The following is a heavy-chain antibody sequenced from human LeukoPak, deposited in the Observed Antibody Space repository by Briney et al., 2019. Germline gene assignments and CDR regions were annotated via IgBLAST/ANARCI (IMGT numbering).Heavy chain of an antibody. CDR2: INSDGSST. CDR3: ARDRDGTGPAFDI. CDR1: GVTFSSYW. V-gene: IGHV3-74*01. Sequence: GGSLRLSCAASGVTFSSYWMHWVRQAPGKGLVWVSRINSDGSSTSYADSVKGRFTISRDNAKNTLYLQMNSLRAEDTAVYYCARDRDGTGPAFDIWGQGTMVTVSS. D-gene: IGHD1-1*01. J-gene: IGHJ3*02.